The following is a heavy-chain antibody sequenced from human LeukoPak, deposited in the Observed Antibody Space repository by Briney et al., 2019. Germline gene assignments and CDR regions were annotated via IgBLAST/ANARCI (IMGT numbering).Heavy chain of an antibody. J-gene: IGHJ4*02. D-gene: IGHD4-17*01. CDR2: ISGDSAHI. Sequence: PGGSLRLSCAASGFTFSSYSMNWVRQAPGKGLEWVSSISGDSAHILYADSVKGRFTSSRDNAKNSLYLQMNSLRAEDTAVYYCARFETGDYVKEVDYWGQGTLVTVSS. CDR3: ARFETGDYVKEVDY. CDR1: GFTFSSYS. V-gene: IGHV3-21*01.